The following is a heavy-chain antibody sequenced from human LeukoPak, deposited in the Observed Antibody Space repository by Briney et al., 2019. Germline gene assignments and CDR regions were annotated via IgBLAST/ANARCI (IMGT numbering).Heavy chain of an antibody. J-gene: IGHJ4*02. Sequence: GGSLRLSCAASGFTFSSYSMNWVRQAPGKGLEWVSSISSSSSSYIYYADSVKGRFTIFRDNSKNTLYLQMNSLRAEDTAVYYCAKIAPYYYGSGNKDYWGQGTLVTVSS. V-gene: IGHV3-21*04. CDR3: AKIAPYYYGSGNKDY. D-gene: IGHD3-10*01. CDR2: ISSSSSSYI. CDR1: GFTFSSYS.